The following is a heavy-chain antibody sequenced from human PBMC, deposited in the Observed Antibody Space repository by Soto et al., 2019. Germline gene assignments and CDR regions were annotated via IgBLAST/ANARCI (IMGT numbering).Heavy chain of an antibody. CDR3: TITLEWLLQGQFDY. D-gene: IGHD3-3*01. J-gene: IGHJ4*02. Sequence: PSETLSLTCTVSGGSMSSSRYYWGWIRQPPGKGLEWIGSIYYSGSTYYNPSLKSRVTISVDTSKNQFSLKLSSVTAADTAVYYCTITLEWLLQGQFDYWGQGTLVTVSS. CDR2: IYYSGST. CDR1: GGSMSSSRYY. V-gene: IGHV4-39*01.